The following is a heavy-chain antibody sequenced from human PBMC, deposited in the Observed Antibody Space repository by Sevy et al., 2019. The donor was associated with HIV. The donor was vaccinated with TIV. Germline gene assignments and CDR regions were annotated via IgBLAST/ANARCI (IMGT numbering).Heavy chain of an antibody. Sequence: GGSLRLSCAASGFIFSNYVMTWVRQAPGKGLEWLATIDERSVVTHYADSVKGRFTVSRDNSMNTLYLQLYSLTAEDTAIYYCAKYRGPRLRDFDCWGQGTLVTVSS. CDR1: GFIFSNYV. J-gene: IGHJ4*02. CDR3: AKYRGPRLRDFDC. CDR2: IDERSVVT. D-gene: IGHD3-16*02. V-gene: IGHV3-23*01.